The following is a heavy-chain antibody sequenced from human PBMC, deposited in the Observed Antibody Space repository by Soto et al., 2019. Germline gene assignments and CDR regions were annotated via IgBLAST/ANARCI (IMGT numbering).Heavy chain of an antibody. Sequence: WESLTISCTCSGYSFTRYWIGWVRQMPGKGLEWMGIIYPGDSDTRYSPSFQGQVTISADKSISTAYLQWSSLKASDTAMYYCARRRAKKDSSGYQPNDAFDIWGQGTMVTVSS. J-gene: IGHJ3*02. CDR3: ARRRAKKDSSGYQPNDAFDI. D-gene: IGHD3-22*01. CDR1: GYSFTRYW. V-gene: IGHV5-51*01. CDR2: IYPGDSDT.